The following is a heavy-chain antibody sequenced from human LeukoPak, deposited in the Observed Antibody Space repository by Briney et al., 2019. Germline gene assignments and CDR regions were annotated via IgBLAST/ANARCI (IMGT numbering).Heavy chain of an antibody. V-gene: IGHV4-61*02. D-gene: IGHD2-2*01. CDR3: AVVVVPAAVLYFDY. Sequence: SQTLSLTCTVSGGSISSGSYYWSWIRQPAGKGLEWIGRIYTSGSTNYNPSLKSRVTISVDTSKNQFSLKLSSVTAADTAVYYCAVVVVPAAVLYFDYWGQGTLVTVSS. CDR2: IYTSGST. CDR1: GGSISSGSYY. J-gene: IGHJ4*02.